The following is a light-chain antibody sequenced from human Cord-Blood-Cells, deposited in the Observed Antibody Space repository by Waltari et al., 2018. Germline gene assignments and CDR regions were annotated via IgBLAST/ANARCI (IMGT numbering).Light chain of an antibody. Sequence: QSALTQPASVSGSPGQSITIPCTGTSSDVGGYNYVSWYQQHPGKAPKLMIYEVSNRPSGVSNRFSGSKAGNTASLTIFGLQAEDEADYSCSSYTSSSTLGFGGGTKLTVL. CDR2: EVS. CDR3: SSYTSSSTLG. J-gene: IGLJ3*02. V-gene: IGLV2-14*01. CDR1: SSDVGGYNY.